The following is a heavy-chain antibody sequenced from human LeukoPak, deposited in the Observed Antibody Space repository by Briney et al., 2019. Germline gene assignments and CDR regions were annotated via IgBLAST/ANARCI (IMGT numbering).Heavy chain of an antibody. V-gene: IGHV3-66*01. CDR1: EFTVSTNH. Sequence: GGSLRLSCAASEFTVSTNHMSWVRRAPGKGLEWVSVIYSGGSTYYADSVKGRFTISRDNAKNSLYLQMNSLRAEDTAVYYCAREVVVVPAAPNWFDPWGRGTLVTVSS. D-gene: IGHD2-2*01. J-gene: IGHJ5*02. CDR2: IYSGGST. CDR3: AREVVVVPAAPNWFDP.